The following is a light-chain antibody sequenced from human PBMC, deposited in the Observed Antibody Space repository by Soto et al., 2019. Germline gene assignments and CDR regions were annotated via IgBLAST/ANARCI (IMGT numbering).Light chain of an antibody. V-gene: IGLV1-51*01. J-gene: IGLJ3*02. Sequence: QSVLAQPPSASGTPGQRVTISCSGSTSNIGSNLASWYQQLPGSAPKLLIYDNDKRPSGIPDRFSASKSGTSATLGITGLQTGDEADYYCEAWDSSLSAGVFGGGTKLTVL. CDR2: DND. CDR1: TSNIGSNL. CDR3: EAWDSSLSAGV.